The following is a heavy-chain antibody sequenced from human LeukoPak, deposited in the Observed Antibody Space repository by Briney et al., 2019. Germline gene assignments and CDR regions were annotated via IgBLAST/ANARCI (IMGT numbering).Heavy chain of an antibody. D-gene: IGHD5-12*01. CDR2: ITPRRGGT. CDR1: GYIFTDNF. V-gene: IGHV1-2*02. Sequence: ASETVSRQASGYIFTDNFLHWVRQAPGQGLEWMGWITPRRGGTNYAQKFQGRVTMTRDTSINTAYMELSSLRFDDTAVYYCAKQYSGYDYWDYWGQGTLVTVSS. J-gene: IGHJ4*02. CDR3: AKQYSGYDYWDY.